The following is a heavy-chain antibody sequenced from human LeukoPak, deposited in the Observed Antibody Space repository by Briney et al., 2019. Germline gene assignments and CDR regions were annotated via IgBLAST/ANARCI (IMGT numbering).Heavy chain of an antibody. Sequence: GGSLRLSCAASGFTFSSYWMHWVRQAPGKGLVWVSRINSDGSSTSYADSVKGRFTISGDNAKNTLYLQMNSLRDEDTALYYCAKDATAVPGTVYMDVWGKGTTVTVSS. V-gene: IGHV3-74*01. CDR2: INSDGSST. CDR3: AKDATAVPGTVYMDV. CDR1: GFTFSSYW. D-gene: IGHD6-19*01. J-gene: IGHJ6*03.